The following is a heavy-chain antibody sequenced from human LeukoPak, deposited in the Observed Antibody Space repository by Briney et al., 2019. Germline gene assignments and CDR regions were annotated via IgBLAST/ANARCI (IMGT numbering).Heavy chain of an antibody. D-gene: IGHD3-22*01. CDR1: GGSISSSSYY. V-gene: IGHV4-39*01. CDR2: MYYSGST. Sequence: KTSETLSLTCTVSGGSISSSSYYWGWIRQPPGKGLECIGSMYYSGSTYYNPPLKSRVTISVDTSKSQFSLNLRSVTAADTAVYYCVRLNGGYYEAIFDYWGQGTLVTVSS. J-gene: IGHJ4*02. CDR3: VRLNGGYYEAIFDY.